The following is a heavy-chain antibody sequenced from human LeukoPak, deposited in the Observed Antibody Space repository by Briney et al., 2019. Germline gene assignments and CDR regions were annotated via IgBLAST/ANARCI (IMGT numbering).Heavy chain of an antibody. CDR3: ARQGAAGKYYHYMDV. D-gene: IGHD6-13*01. V-gene: IGHV5-51*01. CDR2: IYPDDSNT. J-gene: IGHJ6*03. CDR1: GYNFPIYW. Sequence: GESLKISCQGSGYNFPIYWIGWVRQMPGQGLEWMGIIYPDDSNTIYGPSFQGQVTISADKSINTAYLEWSSLKASDTAIYYCARQGAAGKYYHYMDVWGKGTTVTVSS.